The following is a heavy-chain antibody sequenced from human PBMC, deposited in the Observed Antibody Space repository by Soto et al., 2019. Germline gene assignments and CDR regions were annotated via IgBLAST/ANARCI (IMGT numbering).Heavy chain of an antibody. J-gene: IGHJ4*02. V-gene: IGHV3-30*18. D-gene: IGHD6-19*01. CDR3: AKGGGVAVAALDY. CDR2: ISYDGSNK. CDR1: GFTFSSYG. Sequence: VGSLRLSCAASGFTFSSYGMHWVRQAPGKGLEWVAVISYDGSNKYYADSVKGRFTISRDNSKNTLYLQMNSLRAEDTAVYYCAKGGGVAVAALDYWGQGTLVTVSS.